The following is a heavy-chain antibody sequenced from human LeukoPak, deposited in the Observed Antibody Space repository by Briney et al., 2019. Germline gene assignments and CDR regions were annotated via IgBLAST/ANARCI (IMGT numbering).Heavy chain of an antibody. CDR2: MNSDGRST. V-gene: IGHV3-74*01. CDR3: ARTIGSQNAFDI. D-gene: IGHD1-26*01. J-gene: IGHJ3*02. Sequence: GGSLRLSCAASRFNFSSYWMHWVRQAPGKGLVGVSWMNSDGRSTTYADSVKGRFTISRDNAKNTLYLQMNSLRAEDTGVYYCARTIGSQNAFDIWGQGNPATVSS. CDR1: RFNFSSYW.